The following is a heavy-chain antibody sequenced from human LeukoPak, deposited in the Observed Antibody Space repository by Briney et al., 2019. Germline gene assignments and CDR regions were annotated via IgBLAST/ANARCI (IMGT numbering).Heavy chain of an antibody. CDR1: GFSFPTYE. J-gene: IGHJ4*02. D-gene: IGHD3-16*01. V-gene: IGHV3-48*03. CDR3: ARATKGLTFGGIIPYFDY. CDR2: ISTDDSTT. Sequence: PGGSLRLSCAASGFSFPTYERNWVRQAPGKGLEWVSSISTDDSTTYYAASVKGRFTISRDNARNSLYLQMDGLRAGDTAVYYCARATKGLTFGGIIPYFDYWGQGTLVAVSS.